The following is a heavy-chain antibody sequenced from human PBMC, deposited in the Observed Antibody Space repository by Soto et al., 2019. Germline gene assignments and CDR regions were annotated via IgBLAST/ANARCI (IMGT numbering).Heavy chain of an antibody. V-gene: IGHV1-69*01. D-gene: IGHD3-10*01. CDR1: GGTFSSYA. J-gene: IGHJ5*02. CDR2: IIPIFGTA. CDR3: ARDGYYGSGSRFDP. Sequence: QVQLVQSGAEVKKPGSSVKVSCKASGGTFSSYAISWVRQAPGQGLERMGGIIPIFGTANYAQKFQGRVTITADESTSTAYMELSSLRSEDTAVYYCARDGYYGSGSRFDPWGQGTLVTVSS.